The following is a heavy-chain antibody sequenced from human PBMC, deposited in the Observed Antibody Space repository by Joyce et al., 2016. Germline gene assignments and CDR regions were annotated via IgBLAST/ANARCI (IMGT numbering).Heavy chain of an antibody. J-gene: IGHJ4*02. Sequence: QVQLMQSGAEVKKPGASVKVACKASGYTFTSFYVSWVRQAPGQGLEWMGIINPSGGATSYDQRFQGRVTMSRDTSTSTLYMELSNLSPEDTAVYYCARDYSHVTMLRGLIGYWGQGTLVTVSS. CDR2: INPSGGAT. D-gene: IGHD3-10*01. CDR3: ARDYSHVTMLRGLIGY. V-gene: IGHV1-46*01. CDR1: GYTFTSFY.